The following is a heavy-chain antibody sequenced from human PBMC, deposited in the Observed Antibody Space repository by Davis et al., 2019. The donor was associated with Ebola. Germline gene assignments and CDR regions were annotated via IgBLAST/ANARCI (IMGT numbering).Heavy chain of an antibody. CDR2: IGTAGDP. Sequence: GGSLRLSCAASGFTFSSYDMHWVRHATGKGLEWVSAIGTAGDPYYPGSVKGRFTISRENAKNSLYLQMNSLRAGDTAVYYCARAVATGSNWYFDLWGRGTLVTVSS. CDR3: ARAVATGSNWYFDL. D-gene: IGHD5-12*01. J-gene: IGHJ2*01. CDR1: GFTFSSYD. V-gene: IGHV3-13*05.